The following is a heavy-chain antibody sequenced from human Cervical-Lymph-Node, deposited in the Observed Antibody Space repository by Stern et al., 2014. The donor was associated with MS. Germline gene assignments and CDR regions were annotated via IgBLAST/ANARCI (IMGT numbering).Heavy chain of an antibody. J-gene: IGHJ4*02. V-gene: IGHV1-18*01. CDR2: ISTYNGRR. CDR3: ARRSGSYSFDY. CDR1: GYTFTNYG. D-gene: IGHD1-26*01. Sequence: VQLVQSGAEVKKPGASVKVSCKPTGYTFTNYGISWVRQAPGQGLEWMGWISTYNGRRNYAQKLQGRLTMTRDTSTSTAYMDLRSLTSDDTAVYYCARRSGSYSFDYWGQGTLVTVSS.